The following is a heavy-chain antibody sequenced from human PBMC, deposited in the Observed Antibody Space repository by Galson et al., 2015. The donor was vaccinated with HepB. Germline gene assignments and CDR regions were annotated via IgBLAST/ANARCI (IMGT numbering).Heavy chain of an antibody. J-gene: IGHJ4*02. CDR2: IIPIFGTA. CDR3: ARSRMGIAVAGLDY. CDR1: GGTFSSYA. V-gene: IGHV1-69*13. D-gene: IGHD6-19*01. Sequence: SVKVSCKASGGTFSSYAISWVRQAPGQGLEWMGGIIPIFGTANYAQKFQGRVTITADESTSTAYMELRSLRSDDTAVYYCARSRMGIAVAGLDYWGQGTLVTVSS.